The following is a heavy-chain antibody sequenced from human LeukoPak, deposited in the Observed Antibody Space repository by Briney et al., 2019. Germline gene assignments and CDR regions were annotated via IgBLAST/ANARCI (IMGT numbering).Heavy chain of an antibody. Sequence: GGSLRLSCAASGFTLSNYWMNWVRQAPGKGLEWVSYISSSGSTIYYADSVKGRFTISRDNAKNSLYLQMNSLRAEDTAVYYCARAITNYGYIFDCWGQGTLVTVSS. D-gene: IGHD5-18*01. V-gene: IGHV3-48*04. J-gene: IGHJ4*02. CDR2: ISSSGSTI. CDR1: GFTLSNYW. CDR3: ARAITNYGYIFDC.